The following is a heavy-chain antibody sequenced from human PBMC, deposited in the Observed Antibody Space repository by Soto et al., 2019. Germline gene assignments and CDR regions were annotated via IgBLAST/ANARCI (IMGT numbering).Heavy chain of an antibody. Sequence: QVQLQESGPGLVKPSETLSLTCTVSGGSISSYYWSWIRQPPGKGLEWIGYIYYSGSTNYNPSLRSRVSISVDTSKSLFSLKLSSVTAADTAVYYCARAWGRVFDYWGQGTLVTVSS. J-gene: IGHJ4*02. V-gene: IGHV4-59*01. CDR2: IYYSGST. CDR1: GGSISSYY. CDR3: ARAWGRVFDY. D-gene: IGHD2-15*01.